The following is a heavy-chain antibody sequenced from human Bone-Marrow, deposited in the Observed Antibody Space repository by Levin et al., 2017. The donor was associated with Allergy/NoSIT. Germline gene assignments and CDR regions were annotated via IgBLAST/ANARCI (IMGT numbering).Heavy chain of an antibody. D-gene: IGHD3-3*01. J-gene: IGHJ4*02. V-gene: IGHV4-59*01. CDR1: GGSISSYY. Sequence: SQTLSLTCTVSGGSISSYYWSWIRQPPGKGLEWIGYIYYSGSTNYNPSLKSRVTISVDTSKNQFSLKLSSVTAADTAVYYCARQGAAPFYDFWRGEGYFDYWGQGTLVTVSS. CDR3: ARQGAAPFYDFWRGEGYFDY. CDR2: IYYSGST.